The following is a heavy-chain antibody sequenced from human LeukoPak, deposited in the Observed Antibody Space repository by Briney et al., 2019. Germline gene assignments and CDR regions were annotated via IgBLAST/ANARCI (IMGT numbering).Heavy chain of an antibody. V-gene: IGHV1-69*06. D-gene: IGHD2-8*01. J-gene: IGHJ6*03. CDR3: ARANGAAPSYYYYYYMDV. CDR1: GGTFSSYA. CDR2: IIPIFGTA. Sequence: GASVKVSCKASGGTFSSYAISWVRQAPGQGLEWMGGIIPIFGTANYAQKFQGRVTITADKSTSTAYMELSSLRSEDTAVYYCARANGAAPSYYYYYYMDVWDKGTTVTVSS.